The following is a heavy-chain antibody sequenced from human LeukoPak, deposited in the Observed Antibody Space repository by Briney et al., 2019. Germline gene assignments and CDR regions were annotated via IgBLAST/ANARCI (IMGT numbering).Heavy chain of an antibody. V-gene: IGHV4-59*01. J-gene: IGHJ4*02. CDR3: ASYYDGTGTFDY. D-gene: IGHD3-22*01. CDR2: IYYTGST. CDR1: GGSIRSYY. Sequence: SETLSLTCTVSGGSIRSYYWSWIRQPPGKGLEWIGYIYYTGSTNYNPSLKSRVTISVDTSKNQLSLRLSSVTAADTAVDYCASYYDGTGTFDYWGQGTLVTVSS.